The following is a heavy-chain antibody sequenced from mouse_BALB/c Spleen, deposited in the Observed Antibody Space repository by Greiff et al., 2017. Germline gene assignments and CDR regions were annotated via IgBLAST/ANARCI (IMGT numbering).Heavy chain of an antibody. CDR2: ISSGGSYT. J-gene: IGHJ1*01. Sequence: EVNVVESGGDLVKPGGSLKLSCAASGFTFSSYGMSWVRQTPDKRLEWVATISSGGSYTYYPDSVKGRFTISRDNAKNTLYLQMSSLKSEDTAMYYCARQYGNYGGYFDVWGAGTTVTVSS. D-gene: IGHD2-1*01. V-gene: IGHV5-6*01. CDR3: ARQYGNYGGYFDV. CDR1: GFTFSSYG.